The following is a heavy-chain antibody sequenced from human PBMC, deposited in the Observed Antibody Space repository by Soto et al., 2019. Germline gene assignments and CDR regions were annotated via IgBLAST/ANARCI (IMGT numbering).Heavy chain of an antibody. CDR1: GYTFTIYG. CDR3: ARFDYWDSSGYYGY. Sequence: QVQLVQSGAEVKKPGASVKVSCKASGYTFTIYGISWVRQAPGQGLEGMGWISGYNGNTDYAQDLQDRVTLTTDASTSSVYMELRSLRSDDTADDYCARFDYWDSSGYYGYWGQGTLITVSS. CDR2: ISGYNGNT. V-gene: IGHV1-18*04. D-gene: IGHD3-22*01. J-gene: IGHJ4*02.